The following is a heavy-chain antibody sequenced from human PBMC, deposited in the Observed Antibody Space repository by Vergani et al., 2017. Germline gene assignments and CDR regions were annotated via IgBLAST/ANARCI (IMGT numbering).Heavy chain of an antibody. CDR3: AKLSPKRYFDY. Sequence: EVQLVESGGGLVQPGGSLKLSCAASGFTFSGSAMHWVRQASGKGLEWVGRIRSKANSYATAYAASVKGRFTISRDDSKNTAYLQMNSLKTEDTAVYYCAKLSPKRYFDYWGQGTLVTVSS. CDR1: GFTFSGSA. V-gene: IGHV3-73*02. J-gene: IGHJ4*02. CDR2: IRSKANSYAT.